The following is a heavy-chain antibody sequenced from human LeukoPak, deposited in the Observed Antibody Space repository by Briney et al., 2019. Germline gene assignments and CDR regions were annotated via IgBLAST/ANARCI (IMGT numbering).Heavy chain of an antibody. CDR3: ASSIVVVVAAYDY. CDR1: GGSISSSSYY. D-gene: IGHD2-15*01. CDR2: IYYSGST. Sequence: PSETLSLTCTVSGGSISSSSYYWGWIRQPPGKGLEWIGSIYYSGSTYYNPSLKSRVTISVNTSKNQFSLSLSSVTAAAAAVYYWASSIVVVVAAYDYWGQGTLVTVSS. V-gene: IGHV4-39*01. J-gene: IGHJ4*02.